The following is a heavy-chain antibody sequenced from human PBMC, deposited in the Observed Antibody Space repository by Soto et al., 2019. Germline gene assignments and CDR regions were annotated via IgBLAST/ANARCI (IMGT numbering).Heavy chain of an antibody. D-gene: IGHD2-2*01. CDR3: AKDPKGVVVPNY. J-gene: IGHJ4*02. Sequence: EVQLLESGGGLVQPGGSLRLSCAASGFTFSSYAMSWVRQAPGKGLEWVSAISGSGGSTYYADSVKGRFTISRDNSKNTLYRQMNSLRAEDTAVYYCAKDPKGVVVPNYWGQGTLVTVSS. V-gene: IGHV3-23*01. CDR2: ISGSGGST. CDR1: GFTFSSYA.